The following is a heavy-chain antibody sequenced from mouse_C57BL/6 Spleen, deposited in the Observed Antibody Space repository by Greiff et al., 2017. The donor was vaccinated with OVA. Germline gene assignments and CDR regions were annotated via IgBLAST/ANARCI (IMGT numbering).Heavy chain of an antibody. J-gene: IGHJ2*01. CDR2: INPNNGGT. D-gene: IGHD2-3*01. Sequence: EVQLQQSGPELVKPGASVKIPCKASGYTFTDYNMDWVKQSHGKSLEWIGDINPNNGGTIYNQKFKGKATLTVDKSSSTAYMELRSLTSEDTAVYYCARSLIYDGYYLDYWGQGTTLTVSS. V-gene: IGHV1-18*01. CDR1: GYTFTDYN. CDR3: ARSLIYDGYYLDY.